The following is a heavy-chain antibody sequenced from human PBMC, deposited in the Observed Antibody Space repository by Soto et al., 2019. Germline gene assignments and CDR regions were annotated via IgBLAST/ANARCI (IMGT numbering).Heavy chain of an antibody. V-gene: IGHV4-59*01. CDR2: IYYSGST. CDR1: GDSISDNY. D-gene: IGHD2-8*01. Sequence: QVQLQESGPGLVKPSETLSLTCSVSGDSISDNYWSWIRQPPGKGLEWIGYIYYSGSTNYNPSLNGRVSMSIHTSKNQFSLTLTSVTAADTAFYYCAGIDPPLMLAWFDPWGQGTLVTVSS. J-gene: IGHJ5*02. CDR3: AGIDPPLMLAWFDP.